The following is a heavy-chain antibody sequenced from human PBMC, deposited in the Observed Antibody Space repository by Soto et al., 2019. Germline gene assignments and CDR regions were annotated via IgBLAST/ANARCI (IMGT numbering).Heavy chain of an antibody. D-gene: IGHD2-15*01. V-gene: IGHV3-9*01. J-gene: IGHJ2*01. Sequence: EVQLVESGGGLVQPGRSLRLSCAASGFTFDDYAMHWVRQAPGKGLEWVSGISWNSGRIVYADSVKGRFTISRDNAKNHLSLHINSLRAEDTAFYSCAKEAYHFSYSQLVSWSFYLWGRGTLLTVSS. CDR3: AKEAYHFSYSQLVSWSFYL. CDR2: ISWNSGRI. CDR1: GFTFDDYA.